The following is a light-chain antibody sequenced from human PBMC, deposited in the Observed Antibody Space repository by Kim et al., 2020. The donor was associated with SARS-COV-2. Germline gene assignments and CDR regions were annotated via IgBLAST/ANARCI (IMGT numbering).Light chain of an antibody. Sequence: ISTYLAWYQQKPGKVPKVLIYDASILQSGVPSRFSGSGSGTHFTLTISSLQPEDVATYYCQKHDSAPHTFGQGTKVDIK. CDR3: QKHDSAPHT. CDR2: DAS. J-gene: IGKJ2*01. CDR1: ISTY. V-gene: IGKV1-27*01.